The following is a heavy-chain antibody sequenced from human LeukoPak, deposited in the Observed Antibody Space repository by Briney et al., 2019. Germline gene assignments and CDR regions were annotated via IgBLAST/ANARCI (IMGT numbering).Heavy chain of an antibody. V-gene: IGHV3-11*01. CDR3: ARAVVVAEGFDY. CDR2: ISSSGSTL. Sequence: PGGSLRLYCAASGFTFSDYYMSWIRQAPGKGLDWVSYISSSGSTLYYADSVKGRFTISRDNAKNSLYLQTNSLRAEDTAVYYCARAVVVAEGFDYWGQGTLVTVSS. D-gene: IGHD2-15*01. CDR1: GFTFSDYY. J-gene: IGHJ4*02.